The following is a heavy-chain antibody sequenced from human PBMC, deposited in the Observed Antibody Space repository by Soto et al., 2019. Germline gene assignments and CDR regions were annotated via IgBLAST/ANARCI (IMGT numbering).Heavy chain of an antibody. CDR2: MSSNSGHT. D-gene: IGHD7-27*01. CDR3: ARGPPKWGFDY. Sequence: QVQLVQSGAEVKEPGASVKVSCKASGYTFTSYDFNWVRQATGQGPEWMGWMSSNSGHTGYAQKFQGRGPMTRNISISTAYMELSSLRSEDTAVYYCARGPPKWGFDYWGQGVLVTVSS. CDR1: GYTFTSYD. V-gene: IGHV1-8*01. J-gene: IGHJ4*02.